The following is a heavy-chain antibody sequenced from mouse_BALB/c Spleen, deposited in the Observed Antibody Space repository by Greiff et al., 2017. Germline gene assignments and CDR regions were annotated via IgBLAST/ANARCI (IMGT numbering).Heavy chain of an antibody. V-gene: IGHV5-17*02. CDR2: ISSGSSTI. J-gene: IGHJ1*01. CDR3: ATRGTGTYFDV. Sequence: EVHLVESGGGLVQPGGSRKLSCAASGFTFSSFGMHWVRQAPEKGLEWVAYISSGSSTIYYADTVKGRFTISRDNPKNTLFLQMTSLRSEDTAMYYCATRGTGTYFDVWGAGTTVTVSS. CDR1: GFTFSSFG. D-gene: IGHD4-1*01.